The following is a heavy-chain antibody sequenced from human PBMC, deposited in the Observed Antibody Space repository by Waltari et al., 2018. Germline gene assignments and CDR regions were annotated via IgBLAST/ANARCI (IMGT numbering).Heavy chain of an antibody. CDR2: INHSGST. CDR1: GGSFSGYY. J-gene: IGHJ6*03. CDR3: ARKNYDILTGYYRPRYYYYMDV. D-gene: IGHD3-9*01. V-gene: IGHV4-34*01. Sequence: QVQLQQWGAGLLKPSETLSLTCAVYGGSFSGYYWSWIRQPPGKGLEWIGEINHSGSTNDNPSLKSRVTISVDTSKNQFSLKLSSVTAADTAVYYCARKNYDILTGYYRPRYYYYMDVWGKGTTVTISS.